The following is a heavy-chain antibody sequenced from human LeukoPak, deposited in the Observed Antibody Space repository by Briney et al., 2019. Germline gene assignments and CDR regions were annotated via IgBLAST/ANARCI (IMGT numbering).Heavy chain of an antibody. CDR3: AREERAYYYDSSGYPDY. V-gene: IGHV3-7*01. Sequence: GGSLRLSCAASEFTFSTYWMSWVRQAPGKGLEWVANVNQDGSAKYYVDSVKGRFTISRDNAKNSLYLQMNSLRAEDTAVYYCAREERAYYYDSSGYPDYWAREPWSPSPQ. CDR1: EFTFSTYW. CDR2: VNQDGSAK. D-gene: IGHD3-22*01. J-gene: IGHJ4*02.